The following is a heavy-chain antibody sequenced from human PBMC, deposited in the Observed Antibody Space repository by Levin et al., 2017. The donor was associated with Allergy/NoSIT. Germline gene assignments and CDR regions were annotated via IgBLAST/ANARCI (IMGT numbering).Heavy chain of an antibody. CDR2: IYPGDSDT. D-gene: IGHD1-26*01. CDR3: ARAATGSMNPFRTRIAYWFDP. J-gene: IGHJ5*02. CDR1: GYSFTSYW. Sequence: GESLKISCKGSGYSFTSYWIVWVRQMPGKGLEWMGIIYPGDSDTRYSPSFQGQVTISADKSITTAYLQWSSLKASDTAMYYCARAATGSMNPFRTRIAYWFDPWGQGTLVTVSS. V-gene: IGHV5-51*01.